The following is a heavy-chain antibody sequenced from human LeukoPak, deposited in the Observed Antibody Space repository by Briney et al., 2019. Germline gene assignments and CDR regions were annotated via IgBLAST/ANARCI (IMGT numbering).Heavy chain of an antibody. CDR2: IYYSGST. J-gene: IGHJ4*02. Sequence: SETLSLTCTVSGGSISSSSYYWGWIRQPPGKGLEWIGSIYYSGSTYYNPSLKSRVTISVDTSKNQFSLQLNSVTPEDTAVYYCARDMMSYSSGWYASDYWGQGTLVTVSS. CDR1: GGSISSSSYY. D-gene: IGHD6-19*01. V-gene: IGHV4-39*02. CDR3: ARDMMSYSSGWYASDY.